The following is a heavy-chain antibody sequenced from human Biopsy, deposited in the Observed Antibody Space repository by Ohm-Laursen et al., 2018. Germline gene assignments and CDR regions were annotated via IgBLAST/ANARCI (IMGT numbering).Heavy chain of an antibody. J-gene: IGHJ6*02. D-gene: IGHD3-10*01. CDR1: GYTFTDYG. Sequence: GSSVKVSCNASGYTFTDYGVSWVRQAPGQGLEWMGWITTYNGNTNYAQKVQGRVTMTTDTSTSTVYMELRSLRSDDTAVYYCARDRGYYYYYGMDVWGQGTTVTVSS. CDR2: ITTYNGNT. CDR3: ARDRGYYYYYGMDV. V-gene: IGHV1-18*01.